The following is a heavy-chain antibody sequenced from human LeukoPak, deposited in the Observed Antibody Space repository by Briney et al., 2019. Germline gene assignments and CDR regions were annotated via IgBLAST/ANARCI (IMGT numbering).Heavy chain of an antibody. V-gene: IGHV3-30-3*01. Sequence: GGSLRLSCAASGFTFSSYAMHWVRQAPGKGLEWVAVISYDGSNKYYADSVKGRFTISRDNSKNTLYLQMNSLRAEDTAVYYCAKVHDYYDALGAFDIWGQGTMVTVSS. CDR1: GFTFSSYA. CDR3: AKVHDYYDALGAFDI. D-gene: IGHD3-22*01. J-gene: IGHJ3*02. CDR2: ISYDGSNK.